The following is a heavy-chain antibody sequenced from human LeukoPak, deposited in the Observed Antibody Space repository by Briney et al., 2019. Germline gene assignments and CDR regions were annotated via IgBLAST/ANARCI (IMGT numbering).Heavy chain of an antibody. J-gene: IGHJ6*02. V-gene: IGHV3-30-3*01. D-gene: IGHD3-10*01. CDR2: ISYDGSNK. CDR3: ARGERITMVRGVITAPKPVTPDYYYGMDV. Sequence: GGSLRLSCAASGFTFSSYAMHWVRQAPGKGLEWVAVISYDGSNKYYADSVKGRFTISRDNSKNTLYLQMNSLRAEDTAVYYCARGERITMVRGVITAPKPVTPDYYYGMDVWGQGTTVTVSS. CDR1: GFTFSSYA.